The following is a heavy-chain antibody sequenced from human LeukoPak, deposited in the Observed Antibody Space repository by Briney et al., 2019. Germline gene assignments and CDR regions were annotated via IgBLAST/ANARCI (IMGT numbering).Heavy chain of an antibody. Sequence: SETLSLTCTVSGGSISSYYWSWIRQPPGKGLEWIGYISNTGSTNYNPSLKSRVTISVDTSKNQFSLKLNSVTAADTAVYYCARGGRGGPIFDPWGQGTLVTVSS. CDR3: ARGGRGGPIFDP. CDR1: GGSISSYY. V-gene: IGHV4-59*01. J-gene: IGHJ5*02. CDR2: ISNTGST. D-gene: IGHD2-15*01.